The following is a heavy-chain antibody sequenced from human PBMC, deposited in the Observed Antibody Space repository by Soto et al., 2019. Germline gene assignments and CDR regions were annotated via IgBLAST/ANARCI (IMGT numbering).Heavy chain of an antibody. J-gene: IGHJ6*02. V-gene: IGHV5-10-1*01. CDR2: IDPSDSYT. CDR3: AASIFYYGMDV. Sequence: RGESLKISCKGSGYSFTSYWISWVRQMPGKGLEWMGRIDPSDSYTNYSPSFQGHITISADKSITTTYLQWSSLKASDTAIYYCAASIFYYGMDVWGQGTTVTVSS. CDR1: GYSFTSYW.